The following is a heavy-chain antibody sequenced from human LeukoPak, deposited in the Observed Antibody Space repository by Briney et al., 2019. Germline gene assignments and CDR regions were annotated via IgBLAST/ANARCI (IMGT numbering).Heavy chain of an antibody. CDR3: ARDRRGIAVAGTFDY. V-gene: IGHV3-7*01. Sequence: GGSLRLSCAASGFTFSSFWMNWVRQAPGKGLEWVANIKEDGSEKYYVDSVKGRSTISRDNAKNSLYLQMNSLRAEDTAVYYCARDRRGIAVAGTFDYWGQGTLVTVSS. D-gene: IGHD6-19*01. CDR1: GFTFSSFW. CDR2: IKEDGSEK. J-gene: IGHJ4*02.